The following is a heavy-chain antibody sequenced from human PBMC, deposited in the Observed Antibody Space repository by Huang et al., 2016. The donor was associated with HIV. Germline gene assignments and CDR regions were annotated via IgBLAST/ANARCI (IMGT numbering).Heavy chain of an antibody. CDR2: INSNSGGT. Sequence: QVQLVQSGAEVKKPGASVKVSCKASGYTFTDYYLHWVRQAPGQGLEWMGWINSNSGGTNHAQKFQGRVTMTRDTSISTAYMELSRLRSEDTAVYYCARDTVRGVASSYYHYYGMDVWGQGTTVTVSS. V-gene: IGHV1-2*02. J-gene: IGHJ6*02. CDR1: GYTFTDYY. CDR3: ARDTVRGVASSYYHYYGMDV. D-gene: IGHD3-10*02.